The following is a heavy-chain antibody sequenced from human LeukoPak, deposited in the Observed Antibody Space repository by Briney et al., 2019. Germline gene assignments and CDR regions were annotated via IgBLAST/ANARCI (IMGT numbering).Heavy chain of an antibody. CDR3: ARHVGGYDAHAFDI. CDR2: IYYSGST. Sequence: SETLSLTCTVSGGSNSSSSYYWGWIRQPPGTGLEWIGSIYYSGSTYYNPSLKSRVTISVDTSKNQFSLKLSSVTAADTAVYYCARHVGGYDAHAFDIWGQGTMVTVSS. CDR1: GGSNSSSSYY. V-gene: IGHV4-39*01. D-gene: IGHD5-12*01. J-gene: IGHJ3*02.